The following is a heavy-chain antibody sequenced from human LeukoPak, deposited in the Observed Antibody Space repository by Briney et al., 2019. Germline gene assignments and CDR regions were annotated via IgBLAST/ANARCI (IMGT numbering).Heavy chain of an antibody. J-gene: IGHJ6*04. V-gene: IGHV4-61*02. CDR1: GGSISSGSYY. D-gene: IGHD3-3*01. Sequence: PSETLSLTCTVSGGSISSGSYYWSWIRQPAGKGLEWIGRIYTSGSTNYNPSLKSRVTISVDTSKNQFSLKLSSVTAADTAVYYCASNYRWERYYDFWSGPPVWDVWGKGTTVTVSS. CDR3: ASNYRWERYYDFWSGPPVWDV. CDR2: IYTSGST.